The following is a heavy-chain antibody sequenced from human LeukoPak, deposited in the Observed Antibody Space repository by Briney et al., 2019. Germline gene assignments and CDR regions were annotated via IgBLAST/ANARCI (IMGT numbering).Heavy chain of an antibody. Sequence: GASVKVSCKASGGTVSSYAISWVRQPPGQGLEWMGGIIPIFGTANYAQKFQGRVTITADESTSTAYMELSSLRSEDTAVYYCARDSVQRDAFDIWGQGTMVTVSS. J-gene: IGHJ3*02. CDR2: IIPIFGTA. V-gene: IGHV1-69*13. CDR1: GGTVSSYA. D-gene: IGHD1-1*01. CDR3: ARDSVQRDAFDI.